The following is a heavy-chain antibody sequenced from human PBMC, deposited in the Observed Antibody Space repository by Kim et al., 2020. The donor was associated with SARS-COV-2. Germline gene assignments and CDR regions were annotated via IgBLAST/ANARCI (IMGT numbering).Heavy chain of an antibody. D-gene: IGHD1-26*01. Sequence: SETLSLTCTVSGGSISSYYWSWIRQPPGKGLEWIGYIYYSGSTNYNPSLKSRVTISVDTSKNQFSLKLSSVTAADTAVYYCASVGSYYSDAFDIWGQGTMVTVSS. CDR2: IYYSGST. CDR1: GGSISSYY. CDR3: ASVGSYYSDAFDI. J-gene: IGHJ3*02. V-gene: IGHV4-59*01.